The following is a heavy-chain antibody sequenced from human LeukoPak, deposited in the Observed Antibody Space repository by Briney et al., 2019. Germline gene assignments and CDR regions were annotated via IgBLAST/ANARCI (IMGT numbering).Heavy chain of an antibody. J-gene: IGHJ5*02. CDR2: IYYSGST. V-gene: IGHV4-59*01. Sequence: SETLSLTCTVSGGSISSYYWSWIRQPPGKGLEWIGYIYYSGSTNYNPSLKSRVTISVDTSRNQFSLKLNSVTAADTAVYYCARGSMAGLLKWFDPWGQGTLVTVSS. CDR3: ARGSMAGLLKWFDP. D-gene: IGHD6-19*01. CDR1: GGSISSYY.